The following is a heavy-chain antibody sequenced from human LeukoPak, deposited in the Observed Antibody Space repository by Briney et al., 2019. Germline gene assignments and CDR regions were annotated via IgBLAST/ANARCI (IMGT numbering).Heavy chain of an antibody. CDR2: INHSGST. Sequence: KSSETLSLTCAVYGGYFSGYYWSWLRQPPGKGLEWIGEINHSGSTNYNPSLKSRVTISVNTSKNQFSLKLSSVTAADTPVYYCARARLYYYDSRCQTHYDYWGQGTLVTVSS. J-gene: IGHJ4*02. D-gene: IGHD3-22*01. CDR3: ARARLYYYDSRCQTHYDY. V-gene: IGHV4-34*01. CDR1: GGYFSGYY.